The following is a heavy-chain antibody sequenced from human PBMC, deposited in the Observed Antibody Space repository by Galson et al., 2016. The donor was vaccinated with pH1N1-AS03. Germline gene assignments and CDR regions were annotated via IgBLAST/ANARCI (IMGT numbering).Heavy chain of an antibody. V-gene: IGHV3-23*01. CDR3: AKGMTKVTSIYGMDG. J-gene: IGHJ6*02. Sequence: SLRLSCAASGFSFSSYAMSWVRQAPGKGLEWISGISASGGSTNYVESVKGRFTISRDNSRNTLDLQRNSLRADDTAIYYCAKGMTKVTSIYGMDGWGQGTTVSVSS. CDR1: GFSFSSYA. CDR2: ISASGGST. D-gene: IGHD4-17*01.